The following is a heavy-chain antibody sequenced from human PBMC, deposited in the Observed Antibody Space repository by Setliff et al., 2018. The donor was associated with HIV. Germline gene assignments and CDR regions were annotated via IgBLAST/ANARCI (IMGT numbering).Heavy chain of an antibody. J-gene: IGHJ4*02. V-gene: IGHV3-23*01. CDR2: ISGSGDST. CDR3: ARWGDTPTFYNFWSGYYFDY. CDR1: GFTFSHYA. D-gene: IGHD3-3*01. Sequence: GGSLRLSCAASGFTFSHYAMTWVRQAPGKGLEWVSAISGSGDSTYYADSVKGRFTISRDYSKNTLYLQMNSLRAEDTPVYICARWGDTPTFYNFWSGYYFDYWGQGALVTVSS.